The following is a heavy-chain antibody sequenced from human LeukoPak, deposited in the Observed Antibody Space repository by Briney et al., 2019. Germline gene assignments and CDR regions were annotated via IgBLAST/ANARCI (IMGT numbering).Heavy chain of an antibody. CDR3: ARATAAPSSYFFDH. CDR2: IYYNGNT. D-gene: IGHD6-25*01. J-gene: IGHJ4*02. Sequence: TSETLSLTCSVSGGSIRSSNSFWGWIRQPPGERLDWIATIYYNGNTYYNPSLQSRVTISVDTSTNQFSLKLNSVIAADTAVYYCARATAAPSSYFFDHWGQGTLVTVSS. CDR1: GGSIRSSNSF. V-gene: IGHV4-39*07.